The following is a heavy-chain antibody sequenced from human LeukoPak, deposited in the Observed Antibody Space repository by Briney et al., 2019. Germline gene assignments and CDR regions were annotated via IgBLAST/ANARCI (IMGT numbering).Heavy chain of an antibody. V-gene: IGHV4-61*01. CDR1: GGSINSGYYY. Sequence: SQTLSLTCTVSGGSINSGYYYWSRIRQPPGKGLEWIGYIYYSGSTNYNPSLKSRVTISVDTSKNQFSLKLSSVTAADTAVYYCARHIHRGMMGYYYMDVWGKGTTVTISS. CDR2: IYYSGST. D-gene: IGHD2-21*01. J-gene: IGHJ6*03. CDR3: ARHIHRGMMGYYYMDV.